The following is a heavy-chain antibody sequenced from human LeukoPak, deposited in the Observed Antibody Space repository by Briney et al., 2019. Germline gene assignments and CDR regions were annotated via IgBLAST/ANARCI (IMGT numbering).Heavy chain of an antibody. D-gene: IGHD3-22*01. CDR1: GYTFTSYG. Sequence: ASVKVSCKASGYTFTSYGISWVRQAPGQGLEWMGWISAYNGNTNYAQKLQGRVTMTTDTSTSTAYMELRSLRSDDTAVYYCARESPYYYDSSGSRYYYCGMDVWGQGTTVTVSS. CDR3: ARESPYYYDSSGSRYYYCGMDV. CDR2: ISAYNGNT. V-gene: IGHV1-18*01. J-gene: IGHJ6*02.